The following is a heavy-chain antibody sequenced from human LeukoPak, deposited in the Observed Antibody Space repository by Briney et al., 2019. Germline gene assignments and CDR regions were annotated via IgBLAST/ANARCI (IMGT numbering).Heavy chain of an antibody. Sequence: GGSLSLSCEASGFTLTNYAMSWVRQAPGKGLEWVSAISGSFGRTYYADSVKGRFTISRDNAKNSLYLQMNSLRAEDTAVYYCARDLASIGYGMDVWGQGTTVTVSS. J-gene: IGHJ6*02. CDR2: ISGSFGRT. CDR1: GFTLTNYA. V-gene: IGHV3-23*01. D-gene: IGHD5-24*01. CDR3: ARDLASIGYGMDV.